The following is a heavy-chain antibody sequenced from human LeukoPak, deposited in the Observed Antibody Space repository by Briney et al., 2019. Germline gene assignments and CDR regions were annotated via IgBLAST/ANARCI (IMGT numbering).Heavy chain of an antibody. Sequence: GGSLRLSCAASGFTLGNYWMHWVRQAPGKGLVWVSRGDGDGSHSTYADSVKGRFTISRDNAKNTLYLQMNSLTGEDTAVYYCAKGWSSGWLDYWGQGTLVTVSS. CDR2: GDGDGSHS. D-gene: IGHD6-19*01. J-gene: IGHJ4*02. CDR3: AKGWSSGWLDY. V-gene: IGHV3-74*03. CDR1: GFTLGNYW.